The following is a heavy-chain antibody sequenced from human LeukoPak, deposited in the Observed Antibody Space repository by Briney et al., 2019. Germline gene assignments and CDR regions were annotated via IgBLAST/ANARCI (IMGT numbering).Heavy chain of an antibody. J-gene: IGHJ6*04. V-gene: IGHV4-4*02. CDR2: IHHSGST. CDR1: GDSISNNNW. CDR3: AELGITMIGGV. Sequence: SGTLSLTCAVSGDSISNNNWWNWVRQPPGEGLEWIGEIHHSGSTYYNPSLKSRVTISVDTSKNQFSLKLSSVTAADTAVYYCAELGITMIGGVWGKGTTVTVSS. D-gene: IGHD3-10*02.